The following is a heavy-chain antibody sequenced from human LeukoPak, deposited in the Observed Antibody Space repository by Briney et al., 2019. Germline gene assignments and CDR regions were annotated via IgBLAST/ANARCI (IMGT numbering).Heavy chain of an antibody. J-gene: IGHJ6*03. D-gene: IGHD2-15*01. Sequence: SETLSLTCTASGGSISSSSYYWGWIRQPPGKGLEWIGSISYSGTTYYNPSLKSRVTISVDTSKNQFSLKLSSVTAADTAVYYCARIRSGGTYYYYYYMDVWGKGTTVTISS. CDR3: ARIRSGGTYYYYYYMDV. CDR2: ISYSGTT. CDR1: GGSISSSSYY. V-gene: IGHV4-39*01.